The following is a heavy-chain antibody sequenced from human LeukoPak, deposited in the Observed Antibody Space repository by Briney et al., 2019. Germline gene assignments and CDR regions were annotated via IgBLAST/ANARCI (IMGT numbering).Heavy chain of an antibody. CDR2: MNPNSGNT. CDR3: ARGIPDSSGYYVAFDI. V-gene: IGHV1-8*01. J-gene: IGHJ3*02. Sequence: ASVKVSCKASGYTFTSYDINWVRQATGRGLEWMGWMNPNSGNTGYAQKFQGRVTMTRNTSISTAYMELSSLRSEDTAVYYCARGIPDSSGYYVAFDIWGQGTMVTVSS. CDR1: GYTFTSYD. D-gene: IGHD3-22*01.